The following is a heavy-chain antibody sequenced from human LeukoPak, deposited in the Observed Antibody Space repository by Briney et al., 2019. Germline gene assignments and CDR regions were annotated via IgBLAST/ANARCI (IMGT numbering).Heavy chain of an antibody. J-gene: IGHJ4*02. V-gene: IGHV3-23*01. D-gene: IGHD3-10*01. Sequence: PGGSLRLSCAASGFTFSSYAMTWVRQAPGKGLEWVSVISGGGDGTNYADSVKGRFTISRDNSKNTLYLQMNSLRAEDTAVYYCAKEGEEGIIRGMINYWGQGTLVTGSS. CDR1: GFTFSSYA. CDR2: ISGGGDGT. CDR3: AKEGEEGIIRGMINY.